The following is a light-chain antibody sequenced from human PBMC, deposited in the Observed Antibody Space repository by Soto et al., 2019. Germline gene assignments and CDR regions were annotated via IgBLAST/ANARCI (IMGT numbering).Light chain of an antibody. Sequence: DIQMTQSPSSLSASVGDRVTITCRASQSIVTYLNWYLQKPGKVPKLLIYAASTLQSGVPSRFSGSGSGTDFTLTISSLQPEDVATYYCQKYNSAPLTFGGGTKVDIK. CDR3: QKYNSAPLT. CDR2: AAS. CDR1: QSIVTY. J-gene: IGKJ4*01. V-gene: IGKV1-27*01.